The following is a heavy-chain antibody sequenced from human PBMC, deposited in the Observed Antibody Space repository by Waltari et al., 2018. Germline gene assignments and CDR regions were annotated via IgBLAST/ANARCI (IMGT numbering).Heavy chain of an antibody. CDR3: ATEGTSRGPRKNFDY. J-gene: IGHJ4*02. CDR1: GSTLTELS. V-gene: IGHV1-24*01. D-gene: IGHD3-10*01. Sequence: QVQLVQSGAEVKKPGASVKVSCKVSGSTLTELSMHWVRQAPGKGLEWMGGFDPEDGETIYAQKFQGRVTRTEDTSTDTAYMELSSLRSEDTAVYYCATEGTSRGPRKNFDYWGQGTLVTVSS. CDR2: FDPEDGET.